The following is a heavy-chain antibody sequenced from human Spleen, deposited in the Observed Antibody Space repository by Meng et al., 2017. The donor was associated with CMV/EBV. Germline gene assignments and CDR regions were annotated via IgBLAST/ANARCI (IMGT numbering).Heavy chain of an antibody. Sequence: GESLKISCAASGFTFSSYPMHWVRQAPGKGLEWVAVISSDGRNKYYADSVQGRFTISRDNAKNTLYLQMNSLRAEDTAVYYCARSQTGGWGQGTLVTVSS. J-gene: IGHJ4*02. CDR2: ISSDGRNK. CDR3: ARSQTGG. CDR1: GFTFSSYP. V-gene: IGHV3-30*04. D-gene: IGHD1-14*01.